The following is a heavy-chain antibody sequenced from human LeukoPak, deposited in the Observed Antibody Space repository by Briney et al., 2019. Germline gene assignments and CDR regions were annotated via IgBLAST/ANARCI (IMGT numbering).Heavy chain of an antibody. V-gene: IGHV1-18*01. CDR3: ARTRYGGYWTYLYYFDY. J-gene: IGHJ4*02. CDR1: GYTFTSYG. CDR2: ISAYNGNT. D-gene: IGHD5-12*01. Sequence: VASVKVSCKASGYTFTSYGISWVRQAPGQGLEWMGWISAYNGNTNYAQKLQGRVTMTRDTSISTAYMELSRLRSDDTAVYYCARTRYGGYWTYLYYFDYWGQGTLVTVSS.